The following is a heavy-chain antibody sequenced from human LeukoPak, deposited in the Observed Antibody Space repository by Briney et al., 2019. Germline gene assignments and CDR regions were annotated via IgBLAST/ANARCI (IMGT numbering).Heavy chain of an antibody. Sequence: GGSLRLSCAASGFTFSDYYMSWIRQAPGKGLEWVSYISSSGSTIYYADSVKGRFTISRDNAKNSLYLQMNSLRAEDTAVYYCARDHRGRKIFGVRDYYYYGMDVWGQGTTVTVSS. V-gene: IGHV3-11*01. CDR3: ARDHRGRKIFGVRDYYYYGMDV. D-gene: IGHD3-3*01. CDR1: GFTFSDYY. CDR2: ISSSGSTI. J-gene: IGHJ6*02.